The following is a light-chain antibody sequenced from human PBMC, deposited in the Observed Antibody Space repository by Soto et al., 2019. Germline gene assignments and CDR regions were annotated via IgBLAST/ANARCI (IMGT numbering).Light chain of an antibody. Sequence: QPVLTQPASGSGSPGQSIPIFCTGTSSDVGSYNLVSWYQQHPGTAPKLMISEVTKRPSGVSNRFSGSKSGNTASLTISGLQAEDEADYYCCSYARSHYVFGTGTKVTVL. CDR2: EVT. CDR1: SSDVGSYNL. J-gene: IGLJ1*01. V-gene: IGLV2-23*02. CDR3: CSYARSHYV.